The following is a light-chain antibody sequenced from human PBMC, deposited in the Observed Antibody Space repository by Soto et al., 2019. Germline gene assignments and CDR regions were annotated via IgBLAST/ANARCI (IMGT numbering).Light chain of an antibody. CDR1: TSNIGAGYN. CDR3: QSYDSSLSDVV. CDR2: GNT. Sequence: QSVLTQPPSVSGAPGQRVTISCTGSTSNIGAGYNVHWYQQLPGAAPKLLIYGNTNRPSGVPDRFSGSKSGTSASLAITGLQADDEAVFYCQSYDSSLSDVVFGGGTTVTVL. V-gene: IGLV1-40*01. J-gene: IGLJ2*01.